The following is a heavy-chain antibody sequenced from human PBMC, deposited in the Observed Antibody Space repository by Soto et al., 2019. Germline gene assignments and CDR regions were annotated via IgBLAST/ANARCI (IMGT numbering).Heavy chain of an antibody. CDR3: ARIKWGLNYYNGMAV. J-gene: IGHJ6*02. CDR2: INPKTAAT. Sequence: QVQLVQSGAEVKKSGASVKVSCKPSGYSFSDYFIQWVRQAPGQGLEWVAWINPKTAATNYAKKFQGRVSLTWDTASTTAYMELTRLRPDDTAVYYCARIKWGLNYYNGMAVWGQGTTVIVSS. V-gene: IGHV1-2*02. D-gene: IGHD1-26*01. CDR1: GYSFSDYF.